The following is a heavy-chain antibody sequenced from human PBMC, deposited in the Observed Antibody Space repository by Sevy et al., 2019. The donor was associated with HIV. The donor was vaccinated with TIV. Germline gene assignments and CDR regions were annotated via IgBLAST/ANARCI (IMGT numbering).Heavy chain of an antibody. D-gene: IGHD3-22*01. CDR3: ARVVCYYDANYCDY. CDR1: GFSFSQYS. Sequence: GGSLRLSCAASGFSFSQYSMNWVRQAPGKGLEWLSYISGTSGTIYYAASVKGRFTISRDNAKNSVYLQMNSLRDEDTAVYYCARVVCYYDANYCDYWGQGALVTVSS. J-gene: IGHJ4*02. CDR2: ISGTSGTI. V-gene: IGHV3-48*02.